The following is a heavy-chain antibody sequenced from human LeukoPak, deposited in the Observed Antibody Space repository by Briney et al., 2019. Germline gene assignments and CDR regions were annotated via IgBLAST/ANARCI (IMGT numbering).Heavy chain of an antibody. CDR2: ITSGSYI. J-gene: IGHJ4*02. Sequence: GGSLRLSCAASGFTFSSYSMNWVRQAPGKGLEWVSSITSGSYIYYADSVKGRFTISRDNAKNSLYLQMSSLRAEDTAVYYCATTSGGIAPYWGQGILVTVSS. V-gene: IGHV3-21*01. CDR1: GFTFSSYS. D-gene: IGHD6-13*01. CDR3: ATTSGGIAPY.